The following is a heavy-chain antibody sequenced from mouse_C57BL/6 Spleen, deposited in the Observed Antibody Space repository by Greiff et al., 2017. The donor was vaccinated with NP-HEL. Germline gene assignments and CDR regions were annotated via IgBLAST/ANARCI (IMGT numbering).Heavy chain of an antibody. CDR2: IYPRSGNT. CDR1: GYTFTSYG. J-gene: IGHJ2*01. D-gene: IGHD3-2*02. Sequence: VQLQQSGAELARPGASVKLSCKASGYTFTSYGISWVKQRTGQGLEWIGGIYPRSGNTYYNEKFKGKATLTADKSSSTAYMELRSLTSEDSAVYFCARGGSSGPLDYWGQGTTLTVSS. V-gene: IGHV1-81*01. CDR3: ARGGSSGPLDY.